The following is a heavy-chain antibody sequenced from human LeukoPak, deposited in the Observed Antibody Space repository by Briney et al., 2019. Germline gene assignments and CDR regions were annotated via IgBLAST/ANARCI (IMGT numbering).Heavy chain of an antibody. CDR1: GGSFSGYY. CDR3: ARNLGLRRWGSYYYGMDV. J-gene: IGHJ6*02. D-gene: IGHD3-16*01. Sequence: SETLSLTCAVYGGSFSGYYWSWIRQPPGKGLEWIGEINHSGSTNYNPSLKSRVTISVDTSKNQFSLKLSSVTAADTAVYYCARNLGLRRWGSYYYGMDVWGQGTMVTVSS. V-gene: IGHV4-34*01. CDR2: INHSGST.